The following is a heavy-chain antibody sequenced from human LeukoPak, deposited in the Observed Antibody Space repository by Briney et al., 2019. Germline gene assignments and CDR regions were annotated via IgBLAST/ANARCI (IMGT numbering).Heavy chain of an antibody. CDR2: INHSGST. Sequence: SETLSLTCTVSGGSISSSSYYWGWIRQPPGKGLEWIGEINHSGSTNYNPSLKSRVTISVDTSKKQFSLKLNSVTAADTAVYYCGRNDYGANSYWGQGTLVSVSS. J-gene: IGHJ4*02. CDR1: GGSISSSSYY. V-gene: IGHV4-39*07. D-gene: IGHD4-23*01. CDR3: GRNDYGANSY.